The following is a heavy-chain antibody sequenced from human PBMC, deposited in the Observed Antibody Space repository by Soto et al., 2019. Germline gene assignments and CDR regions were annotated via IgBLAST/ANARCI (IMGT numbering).Heavy chain of an antibody. V-gene: IGHV4-31*03. J-gene: IGHJ6*03. D-gene: IGHD3-10*01. CDR3: AKDLAVRITMVRGVPTYYMDV. CDR1: GGSISSGGYY. Sequence: SETLSLTCTVSGGSISSGGYYWSWIRQHPGKGLEWIGYIYYSGSTYYNPSLKSRVTISVDTSKNQFSLKLSSVTAADMAVYYCAKDLAVRITMVRGVPTYYMDVWGKGTTVTVSS. CDR2: IYYSGST.